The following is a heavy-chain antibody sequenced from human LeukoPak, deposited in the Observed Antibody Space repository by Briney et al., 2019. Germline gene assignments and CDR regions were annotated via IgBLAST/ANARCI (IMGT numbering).Heavy chain of an antibody. D-gene: IGHD3-16*02. CDR1: GGSMSSNSYY. J-gene: IGHJ4*02. Sequence: SETLSLTCTVSGGSMSSNSYYWGWIRQPPGKGLEWIGSLDYSGSTYYNPSLRSRVAISIDTSRKHLSLKVNSVTATDTAVYYCARHSSNDYVWGTYREHWGQGILVTVSS. V-gene: IGHV4-39*01. CDR2: LDYSGST. CDR3: ARHSSNDYVWGTYREH.